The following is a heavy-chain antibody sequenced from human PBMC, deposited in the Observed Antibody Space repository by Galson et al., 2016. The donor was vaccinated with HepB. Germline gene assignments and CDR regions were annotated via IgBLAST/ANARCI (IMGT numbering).Heavy chain of an antibody. V-gene: IGHV3-7*03. D-gene: IGHD3-10*01. CDR2: IKQDGSEK. J-gene: IGHJ4*02. CDR3: ARNYPYYSGGLY. Sequence: SLRLSCAVSGFTFSSYWMTWVRQAPGKGLEWVANIKQDGSEKHYVDSVKGRFTISRDNAKNSMYLQVNSLRAEDTAVYYCARNYPYYSGGLYWGQGSLVTVSS. CDR1: GFTFSSYW.